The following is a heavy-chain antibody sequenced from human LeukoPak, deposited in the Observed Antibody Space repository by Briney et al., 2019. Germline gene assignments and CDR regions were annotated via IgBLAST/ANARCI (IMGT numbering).Heavy chain of an antibody. CDR2: ISYDGSNK. J-gene: IGHJ4*02. D-gene: IGHD2-2*01. Sequence: GGSLRLSCAASGFTFSSYAMHWVRQAPGKGLEWVAVISYDGSNKYYADSVKGRFTISRDNSKNTLYLQMNSLRAEDTAVYYCFSVPGAYSTNEYYFDYWGQGTLVTVSS. CDR3: FSVPGAYSTNEYYFDY. V-gene: IGHV3-30-3*01. CDR1: GFTFSSYA.